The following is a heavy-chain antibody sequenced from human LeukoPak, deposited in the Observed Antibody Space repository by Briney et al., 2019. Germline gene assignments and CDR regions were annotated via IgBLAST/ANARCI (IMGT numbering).Heavy chain of an antibody. J-gene: IGHJ4*02. V-gene: IGHV4-59*08. Sequence: SETPSLTCTVSGGSISSHYWSWIRQPPGKGLEWIGYIYDSGSTTYNPSLKSRVTISEDTSKNQFSLKLSSVTAADTAVYYCARAYNYNFDYWGQGTLVTVSA. CDR2: IYDSGST. CDR1: GGSISSHY. CDR3: ARAYNYNFDY. D-gene: IGHD1-20*01.